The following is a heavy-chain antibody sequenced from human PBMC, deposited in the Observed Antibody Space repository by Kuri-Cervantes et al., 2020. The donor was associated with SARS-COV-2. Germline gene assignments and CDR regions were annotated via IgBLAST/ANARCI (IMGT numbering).Heavy chain of an antibody. CDR2: INPSGGST. D-gene: IGHD1-20*01. V-gene: IGHV1-46*01. CDR3: ASHLTGTTPYVYYYYMDV. CDR1: GYTFTSYY. Sequence: ASVKVSCKASGYTFTSYYMHWVRQAPRQGLEWMGIINPSGGSTNYAQKFQGRVTMTRDTSISTAYMELNSLRSEDTAVYYCASHLTGTTPYVYYYYMDVWGKGTTVTVSS. J-gene: IGHJ6*03.